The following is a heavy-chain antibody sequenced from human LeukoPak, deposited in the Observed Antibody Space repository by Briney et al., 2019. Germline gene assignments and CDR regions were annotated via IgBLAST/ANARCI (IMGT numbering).Heavy chain of an antibody. CDR1: GYTFKSYG. V-gene: IGHV1-2*02. CDR2: INPDSGGT. CDR3: ARARGLIYSDYDLFDS. D-gene: IGHD5-12*01. Sequence: GASVKVSCKASGYTFKSYGISWVRQAPGQGLEWVGWINPDSGGTDYAQEFQGRVTVTRDTSISTVYLEVNRVRSADTAVYFCARARGLIYSDYDLFDSWGQGTLVTVSS. J-gene: IGHJ4*02.